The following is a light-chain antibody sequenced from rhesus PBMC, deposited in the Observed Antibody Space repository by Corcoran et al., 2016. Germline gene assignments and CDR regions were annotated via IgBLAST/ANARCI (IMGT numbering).Light chain of an antibody. J-gene: IGKJ1*01. CDR2: YAS. CDR3: RQHNSYPPA. V-gene: IGKV1S16*01. CDR1: QGISNY. Sequence: DIQMTQSPSSLSASVGDTVTITCRASQGISNYLAWYQQKPGKAPTPLIYYASSLESGVPSRFSGSGSGTDFTLTISSLQPEAFAACYGRQHNSYPPAFGQGTKVEIK.